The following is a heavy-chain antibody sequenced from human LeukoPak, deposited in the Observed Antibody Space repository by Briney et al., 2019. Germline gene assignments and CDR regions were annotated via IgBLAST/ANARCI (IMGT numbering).Heavy chain of an antibody. Sequence: GGSLRLSCAASGFTFDRYAMSWVRQAPGKGLEWVSTISGRSRGTWYADSVKGRITISRDNFKNTLYLQVGSLRAEDTAVYYCAKGIAAAGKYYFDYWGQGTLVTVSS. CDR1: GFTFDRYA. D-gene: IGHD6-13*01. CDR2: ISGRSRGT. CDR3: AKGIAAAGKYYFDY. V-gene: IGHV3-23*01. J-gene: IGHJ4*02.